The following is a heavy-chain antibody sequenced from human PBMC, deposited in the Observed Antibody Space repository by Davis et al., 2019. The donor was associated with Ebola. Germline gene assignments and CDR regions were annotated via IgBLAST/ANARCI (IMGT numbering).Heavy chain of an antibody. V-gene: IGHV4-59*12. D-gene: IGHD2-15*01. CDR1: GGSISNYY. J-gene: IGHJ2*01. CDR2: IYYSGST. CDR3: ARVVFAAGATPTWYFDL. Sequence: MPSETLSLTCTVSGGSISNYYWSWIRQPPGKGLEWIGYIYYSGSTNYNPSLKSRVTISVDTSKNQFSLRLSSVTAADTAVYYCARVVFAAGATPTWYFDLWGRGTLVTVSP.